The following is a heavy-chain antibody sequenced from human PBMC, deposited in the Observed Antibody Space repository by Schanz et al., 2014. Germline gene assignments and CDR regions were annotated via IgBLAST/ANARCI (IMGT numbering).Heavy chain of an antibody. CDR1: GYTFTSYY. D-gene: IGHD6-13*01. Sequence: QVQLVQSGAEVKKPGASVKVSCKAFGYTFTSYYMHWVRQAPGQGLEWMGIINPSGGSTSYAQKFQGRVTMTRDTSTSTVYMELSSLRSEDTAVYYCARDGEAAAGCDYWGQGTLVTVSS. CDR3: ARDGEAAAGCDY. V-gene: IGHV1-46*03. J-gene: IGHJ4*02. CDR2: INPSGGST.